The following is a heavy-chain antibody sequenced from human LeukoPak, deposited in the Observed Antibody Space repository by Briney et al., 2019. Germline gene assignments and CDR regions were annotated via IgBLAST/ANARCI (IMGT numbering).Heavy chain of an antibody. D-gene: IGHD3-10*01. CDR2: VSPSHTTR. V-gene: IGHV1-8*01. Sequence: GASVKLSCKASGYTFRQYSISWVRQAPGKGFEWMGWVSPSHTTRVYAQDFQGRVTMTRNTSISTAYMELSSLRSEDTAVYYCARPPSSRGFFIGDGSDPWGQETLVTVSS. J-gene: IGHJ5*02. CDR1: GYTFRQYS. CDR3: ARPPSSRGFFIGDGSDP.